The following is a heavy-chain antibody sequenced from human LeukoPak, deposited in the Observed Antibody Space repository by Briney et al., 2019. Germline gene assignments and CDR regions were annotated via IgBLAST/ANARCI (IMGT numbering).Heavy chain of an antibody. Sequence: ASVKVSCKVSGYTLTELSMHWVRQAPGKGPEWMGGFDPEDGETIYAQKFQGRVTMTEDTSTDTAYMELSSLRSEDTAVYYCATVRPTTVTDNRFDPWGQGTLVTVSS. CDR1: GYTLTELS. CDR2: FDPEDGET. D-gene: IGHD4-17*01. V-gene: IGHV1-24*01. J-gene: IGHJ5*02. CDR3: ATVRPTTVTDNRFDP.